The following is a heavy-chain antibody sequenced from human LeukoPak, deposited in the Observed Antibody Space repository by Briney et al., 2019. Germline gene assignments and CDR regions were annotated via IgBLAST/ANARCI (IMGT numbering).Heavy chain of an antibody. CDR3: ARVDCSSTSCYVVGDYYYYGMDV. D-gene: IGHD2-2*01. CDR2: IIPILGIA. J-gene: IGHJ6*02. CDR1: GGTFSSYA. V-gene: IGHV1-69*04. Sequence: SVKVSCKASGGTFSSYAISWVRQAPGQGLEWMGRIIPILGIANYAQKFQGRVTITADKSTSTAYMELSSLRSEDTAVYYCARVDCSSTSCYVVGDYYYYGMDVWGQGTTVTVSS.